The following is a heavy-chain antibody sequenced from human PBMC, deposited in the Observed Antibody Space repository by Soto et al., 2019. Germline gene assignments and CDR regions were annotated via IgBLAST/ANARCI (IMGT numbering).Heavy chain of an antibody. D-gene: IGHD1-7*01. CDR1: EFTFSNYW. Sequence: EVQLVESGGGLVQPGGSLRLSCVASEFTFSNYWMRWVRQAPGKGLEWVSSTTGDGSTTDYADSVKGRFTISRDNSKNMVYLPMTRLMVEDTPVDSCARDNGNSYGGQVNLFTVAS. CDR2: TTGDGSTT. CDR3: ARDNGNSY. J-gene: IGHJ4*02. V-gene: IGHV3-74*01.